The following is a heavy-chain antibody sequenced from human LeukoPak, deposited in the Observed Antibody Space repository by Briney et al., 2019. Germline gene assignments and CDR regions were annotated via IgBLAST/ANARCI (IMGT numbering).Heavy chain of an antibody. J-gene: IGHJ4*02. V-gene: IGHV3-23*01. D-gene: IGHD4-11*01. CDR2: ISGTGGSP. CDR3: ASGLTTLN. CDR1: GCTFYNYA. Sequence: QPGGSLRLSCVASGCTFYNYAMGWVRQAPGKGLEWVSSISGTGGSPYSADSVKGRFTISRDNSNNTLHLQLNSLRAEDTAVYYCASGLTTLNWGQGTLVTVSS.